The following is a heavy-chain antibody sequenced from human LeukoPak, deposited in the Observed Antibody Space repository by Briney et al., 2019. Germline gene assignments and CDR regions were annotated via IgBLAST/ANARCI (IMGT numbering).Heavy chain of an antibody. CDR2: ISTGGSSI. CDR1: GFTFSSYE. Sequence: PGGSLRLSCAASGFTFSSYEMKWVRQAPGKGLEWVSYISTGGSSIYYADSVKGRFTISRDNTENSLYLQMNSLRAEDTAVYYCARGLAVGAALVDYWGQGTLVTVSS. D-gene: IGHD2-15*01. V-gene: IGHV3-48*03. J-gene: IGHJ4*02. CDR3: ARGLAVGAALVDY.